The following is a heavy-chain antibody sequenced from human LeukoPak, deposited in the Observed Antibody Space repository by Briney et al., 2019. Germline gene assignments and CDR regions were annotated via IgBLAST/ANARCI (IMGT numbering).Heavy chain of an antibody. J-gene: IGHJ4*02. Sequence: SETLSLTCAVYGGSFSGYYWSWIRQPPGKGLEWIGEINHSGSTNYNPSLKSRVTISVDTSKNQFSLKVGSVTAADTAVYYCARTSNSGYHDYWGQGTLVTVSS. CDR2: INHSGST. V-gene: IGHV4-34*01. D-gene: IGHD3-22*01. CDR3: ARTSNSGYHDY. CDR1: GGSFSGYY.